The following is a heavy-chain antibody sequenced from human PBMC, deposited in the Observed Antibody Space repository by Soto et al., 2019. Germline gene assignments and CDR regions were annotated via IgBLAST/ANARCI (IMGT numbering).Heavy chain of an antibody. CDR2: ISGSGGST. J-gene: IGHJ6*03. V-gene: IGHV3-23*01. D-gene: IGHD3-10*01. Sequence: GGSLRLSCAASGFTFSSYSMSWVRQAPGKGLEWVSAISGSGGSTYYADSVKGRFTISRDNSKNTLYLQMNSLRAEDTVVYYCAKRPENYYGSVAYYMDVWGKGTTVTVSS. CDR3: AKRPENYYGSVAYYMDV. CDR1: GFTFSSYS.